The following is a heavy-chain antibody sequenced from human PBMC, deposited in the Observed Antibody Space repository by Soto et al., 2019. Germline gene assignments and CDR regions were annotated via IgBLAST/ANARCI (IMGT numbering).Heavy chain of an antibody. J-gene: IGHJ6*02. V-gene: IGHV1-18*01. CDR3: AIHPIVVVPAAIPDYYYGMDV. CDR1: GYTFTSYG. Sequence: VASVKVSCKASGYTFTSYGISWVRQAPGQGLEWMGWISAYNGNTNYAQKLQGRVTMTTDTSTSTAYMELRSLRSDDTAVYYCAIHPIVVVPAAIPDYYYGMDVWGQGTTVT. D-gene: IGHD2-2*02. CDR2: ISAYNGNT.